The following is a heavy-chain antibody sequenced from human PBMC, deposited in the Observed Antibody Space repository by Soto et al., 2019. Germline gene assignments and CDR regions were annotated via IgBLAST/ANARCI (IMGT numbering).Heavy chain of an antibody. D-gene: IGHD2-21*01. CDR1: GGSIISGDYY. CDR3: ASYRVGHAFDI. CDR2: IYYSGDT. J-gene: IGHJ3*02. Sequence: SETLSLTCTVSGGSIISGDYYWSWIRQPPGKGLEWIGYIYYSGDTSYNPSLKSRVTISIDTSKNQFSLKLSSVTAADTAVYYSASYRVGHAFDIWGQGTMVTV. V-gene: IGHV4-30-4*08.